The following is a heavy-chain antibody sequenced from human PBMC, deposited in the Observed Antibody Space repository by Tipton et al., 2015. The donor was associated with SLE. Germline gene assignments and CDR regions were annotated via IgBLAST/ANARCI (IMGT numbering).Heavy chain of an antibody. CDR2: INHSGST. V-gene: IGHV4-34*01. Sequence: TLSLTCTVSGGSISSYYWSWIRQPPGKGLEWIGEINHSGSTNYNPSLKSRVTISVDTSKNQFSLKLSSVTAADTAVYYCARFRYYDLLYYFDYWGQGTLVTASS. D-gene: IGHD3-3*01. CDR3: ARFRYYDLLYYFDY. J-gene: IGHJ4*02. CDR1: GGSISSYY.